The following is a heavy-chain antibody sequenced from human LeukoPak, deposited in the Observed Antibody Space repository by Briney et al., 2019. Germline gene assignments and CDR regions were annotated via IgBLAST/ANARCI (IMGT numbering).Heavy chain of an antibody. CDR3: AKDYGSGSSGLRYYFDY. V-gene: IGHV3-23*01. CDR2: ISGSGGST. CDR1: GFPFSSYA. D-gene: IGHD3-10*01. J-gene: IGHJ4*02. Sequence: TGGSLRLSCAASGFPFSSYAMSWVRQAPGKRLEWVSAISGSGGSTYYADSVKGRFTISRDNSKNTLYLQMNSLRAEDTAVSYCAKDYGSGSSGLRYYFDYWGQGTLVTVSS.